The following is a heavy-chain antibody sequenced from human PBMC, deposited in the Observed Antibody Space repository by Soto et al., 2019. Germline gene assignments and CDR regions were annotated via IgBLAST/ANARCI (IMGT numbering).Heavy chain of an antibody. CDR2: INPNSGGT. CDR3: AREERNYYDSSGSLNWFDP. Sequence: QVQLVQSGAEVKKPGASVKVSCKASGYTFTGYYMHWVRQAPGQGLEWMGWINPNSGGTNYAQKFQGWVTMTRDTSISTAYMELSRLRSDDTAVYYCAREERNYYDSSGSLNWFDPWGQGTLVTVSS. D-gene: IGHD3-22*01. V-gene: IGHV1-2*04. J-gene: IGHJ5*02. CDR1: GYTFTGYY.